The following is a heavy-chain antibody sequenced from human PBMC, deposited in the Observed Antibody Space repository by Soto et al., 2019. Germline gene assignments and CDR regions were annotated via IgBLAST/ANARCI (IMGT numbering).Heavy chain of an antibody. D-gene: IGHD6-25*01. CDR2: ISYDGSNK. J-gene: IGHJ4*02. CDR1: GFTFSSYG. CDR3: AILSSGHFDY. Sequence: PGGSLRLSCTASGFTFSSYGMHWVRQAPGKGLEWVAVISYDGSNKYYADSVKGRFTISRDNSKNTLYLQMNSLRAEDTAVYYCAILSSGHFDYWGQGTLVTVSS. V-gene: IGHV3-30*03.